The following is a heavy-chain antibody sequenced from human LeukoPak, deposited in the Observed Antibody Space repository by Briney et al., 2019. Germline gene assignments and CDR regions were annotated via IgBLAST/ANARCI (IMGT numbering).Heavy chain of an antibody. J-gene: IGHJ3*02. CDR2: IRYDGSDK. CDR3: AKAILMTTVTTSDAFDI. Sequence: GGSLRLSCAASGFGFSSYGMHWVRQAPGKGLEWVAFIRYDGSDKYYADSVKGRFTISRDNSKKTLYLQMNSLRAEDTAVYYCAKAILMTTVTTSDAFDIWGQGTMVTVSS. V-gene: IGHV3-30*02. D-gene: IGHD4-17*01. CDR1: GFGFSSYG.